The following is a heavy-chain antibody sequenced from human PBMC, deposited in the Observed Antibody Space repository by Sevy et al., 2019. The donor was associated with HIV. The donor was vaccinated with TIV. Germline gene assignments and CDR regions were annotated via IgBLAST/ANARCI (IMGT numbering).Heavy chain of an antibody. D-gene: IGHD3-10*01. CDR2: IYWNDDK. V-gene: IGHV2-5*01. CDR1: GFSLSTSGVG. Sequence: SGPTLVKPTQTLTLTCTFSGFSLSTSGVGVGWIRQPPGKALEWLALIYWNDDKRYSPSLKSRLTITKDTSKNQVVLTMTNMDPVDTATYYCANSLLWFGELTYPYYFDYWGQGTLVTVSS. J-gene: IGHJ4*02. CDR3: ANSLLWFGELTYPYYFDY.